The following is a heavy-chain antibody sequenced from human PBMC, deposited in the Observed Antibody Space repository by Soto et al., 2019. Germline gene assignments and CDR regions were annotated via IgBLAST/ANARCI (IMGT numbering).Heavy chain of an antibody. D-gene: IGHD4-17*01. CDR1: GYTFTGYY. CDR2: INPNSGGT. J-gene: IGHJ6*02. CDR3: ATFGDPLYYYYGMDV. V-gene: IGHV1-2*02. Sequence: CKASGYTFTGYYMHWVRQAPGQGLEWMGWINPNSGGTNYAQKFQGRVTMTRDTSISTAYMELSRLRSDDTAVYYCATFGDPLYYYYGMDVWSQGTTVTVSS.